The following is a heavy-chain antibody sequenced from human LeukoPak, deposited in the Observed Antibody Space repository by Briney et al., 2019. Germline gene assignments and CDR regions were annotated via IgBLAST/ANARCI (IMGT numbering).Heavy chain of an antibody. J-gene: IGHJ6*03. CDR2: IKQDGSEK. CDR1: GFTFSSYW. V-gene: IGHV3-7*01. D-gene: IGHD6-6*01. Sequence: GGSLRLSCAASGFTFSSYWMSWVRQAPGKGLEWVANIKQDGSEKYYVDSVKGRFTISRDNAKNSLYLQMNSLRAEDTAVYYCARVFSSSSSDPPYYYYYYMDVWGKGTTVTVSS. CDR3: ARVFSSSSSDPPYYYYYYMDV.